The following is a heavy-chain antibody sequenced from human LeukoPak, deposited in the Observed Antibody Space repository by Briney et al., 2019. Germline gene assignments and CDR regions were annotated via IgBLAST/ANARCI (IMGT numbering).Heavy chain of an antibody. J-gene: IGHJ6*04. CDR2: ISSSSSTI. D-gene: IGHD3-10*01. V-gene: IGHV3-48*04. CDR1: GFTFSTYS. CDR3: ARDELMTSMDV. Sequence: PGGSLRLSCAASGFTFSTYSMNWVRQAPGKGLEWVSYISSSSSTIYYADSVKGRFTISRDNAKNSLYLQMNSLRAEDTAVYYCARDELMTSMDVWGKGTTVTVSP.